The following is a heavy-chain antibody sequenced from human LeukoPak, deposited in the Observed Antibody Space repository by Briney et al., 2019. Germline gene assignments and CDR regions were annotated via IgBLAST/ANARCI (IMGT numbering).Heavy chain of an antibody. CDR1: GYTFSSYW. CDR2: IKQHGSEK. D-gene: IGHD1-26*01. J-gene: IGHJ4*02. V-gene: IGHV3-7*01. Sequence: GGSLRLSCAASGYTFSSYWMSWVRHAPGKGLEWVANIKQHGSEKYYVDSVKGRFTISRDNAKNSLYLQMNSLRAEDTAVYYCARESYSGSYHDYWGQGTLVTVSS. CDR3: ARESYSGSYHDY.